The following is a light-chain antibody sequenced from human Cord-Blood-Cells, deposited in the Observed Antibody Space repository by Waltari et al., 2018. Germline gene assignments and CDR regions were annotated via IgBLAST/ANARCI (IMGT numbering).Light chain of an antibody. V-gene: IGLV2-23*01. Sequence: QSALPQPASVSGSPGHAMTIPCTGPSSDIGSDNLVSWYQQHPGKAPKLMIYEGSKRPSGVSNRFSGSKSGNTASLTISGLQAEDEADYYCCSYAGSSTYVFGTGTKVTVL. CDR1: SSDIGSDNL. J-gene: IGLJ1*01. CDR2: EGS. CDR3: CSYAGSSTYV.